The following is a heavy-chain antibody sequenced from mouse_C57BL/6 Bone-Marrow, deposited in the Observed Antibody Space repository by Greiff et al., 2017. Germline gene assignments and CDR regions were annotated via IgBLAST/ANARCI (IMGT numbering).Heavy chain of an antibody. CDR3: ARLGTGTYAMDY. CDR1: GYTFTNYW. J-gene: IGHJ4*01. Sequence: LVESGAELVRPGTSVKMSCKASGYTFTNYWIGWAKQRPGHGLEWIGDIYPGGGYTNYNEKFKGKATLTADKSSSTAYMQFGSLTSEDSAIYYCARLGTGTYAMDYWGQGTSVTVSS. D-gene: IGHD4-1*01. CDR2: IYPGGGYT. V-gene: IGHV1-63*01.